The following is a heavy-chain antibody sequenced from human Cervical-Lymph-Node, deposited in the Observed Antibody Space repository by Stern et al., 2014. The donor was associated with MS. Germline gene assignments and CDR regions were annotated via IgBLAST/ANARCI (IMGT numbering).Heavy chain of an antibody. CDR1: GYTFTSYA. V-gene: IGHV1-3*01. J-gene: IGHJ6*02. CDR2: INAGNGNK. CDR3: ARGGSGSSNRFMDV. Sequence: QVQLVQSGAEVKKPGASGKVSCKASGYTFTSYAMHWVRQAPGQRLEWMGWINAGNGNKKYSQKFQGRVTITRDTSASTAYMELSSLRSEDTAVYYCARGGSGSSNRFMDVWGQGTTVTVSS. D-gene: IGHD6-19*01.